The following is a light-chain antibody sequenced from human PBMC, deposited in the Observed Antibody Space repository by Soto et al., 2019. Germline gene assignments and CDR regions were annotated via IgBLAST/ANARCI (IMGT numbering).Light chain of an antibody. J-gene: IGLJ7*01. CDR3: CSYGGSRAV. CDR2: EVT. V-gene: IGLV2-23*02. CDR1: SSDVGSHNL. Sequence: QSALTQPASVSGSPGQSITISCTGTSSDVGSHNLVSWYQQHPGQAPKLMIYEVTKRPLGVSTRFSASKSGKTASLTISGLQAEDEADYYCCSYGGSRAVFGGGTQLTVL.